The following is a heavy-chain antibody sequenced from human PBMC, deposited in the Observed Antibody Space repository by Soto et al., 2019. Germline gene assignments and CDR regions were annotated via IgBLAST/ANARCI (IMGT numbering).Heavy chain of an antibody. V-gene: IGHV3-30*18. CDR2: ILYDGSKK. D-gene: IGHD6-19*01. CDR1: GFTFSSYG. Sequence: QVQLVESGGGVVQPGRSLRLSCAASGFTFSSYGMHWVRQAPGKGLEWVAVILYDGSKKYYADSVKGRFTISRDNSKIKLYLQRCSVTAEDTGLYYCVKDCSSGRPYFDDMDVWGQGTTVTVSS. J-gene: IGHJ6*02. CDR3: VKDCSSGRPYFDDMDV.